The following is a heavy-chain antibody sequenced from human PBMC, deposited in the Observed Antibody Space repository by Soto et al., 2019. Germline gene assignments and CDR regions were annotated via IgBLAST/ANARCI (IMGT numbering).Heavy chain of an antibody. V-gene: IGHV3-23*01. CDR2: ISGSDDST. D-gene: IGHD6-6*01. J-gene: IGHJ4*02. CDR1: GFTFSSYA. CDR3: AKRSRSSTFDY. Sequence: EVQRLESGGGLVQPGESLRLSCAASGFTFSSYAMSWVRQAPGKGLEWVSVISGSDDSTYYADSVKGRFTIYRDNSNNTLYLQMNRLRAEDTAVYYCAKRSRSSTFDYWGQGTLVTVSS.